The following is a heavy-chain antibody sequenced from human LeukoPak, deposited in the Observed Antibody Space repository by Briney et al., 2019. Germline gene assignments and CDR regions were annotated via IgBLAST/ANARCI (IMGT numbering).Heavy chain of an antibody. D-gene: IGHD2-15*01. V-gene: IGHV5-51*01. CDR2: IYPADSDI. CDR3: ATQEYCSGGSCYTWFDP. CDR1: GYRFSNYW. J-gene: IGHJ5*02. Sequence: PGESLKISCKGSGYRFSNYWIGWVRHMPGKGLEWMGMIYPADSDIRYSPSFQGQVTISADKSISTAYLQWSSLKASDTAMYYCATQEYCSGGSCYTWFDPWGQGTLVTVSS.